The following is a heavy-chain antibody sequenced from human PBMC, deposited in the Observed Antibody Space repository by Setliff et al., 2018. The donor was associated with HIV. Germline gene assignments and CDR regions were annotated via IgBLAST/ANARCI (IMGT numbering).Heavy chain of an antibody. CDR2: IYYSGST. Sequence: PSETLSLTCAVYGGSFSGFYWSWIRQHPGKGLEWIGYIYYSGSTYYNPSLKSRVTISVDTSKNQFSLKLSSVTAADTAVYYCARGQLVTYYYYMDVWGKGTTVTVSS. CDR3: ARGQLVTYYYYMDV. D-gene: IGHD6-13*01. J-gene: IGHJ6*03. V-gene: IGHV4-31*11. CDR1: GGSFSGFY.